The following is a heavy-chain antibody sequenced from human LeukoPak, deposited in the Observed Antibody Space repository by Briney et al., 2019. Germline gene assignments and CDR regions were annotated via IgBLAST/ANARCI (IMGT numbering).Heavy chain of an antibody. CDR3: ARDFGYCSSTSCYTAFDI. D-gene: IGHD2-2*01. CDR2: IYTGEST. J-gene: IGHJ3*02. CDR1: GGSISSYF. V-gene: IGHV4-4*07. Sequence: PSETLSLTCTVSGGSISSYFWSWIRQPAGKGLGWIGRIYTGESTNYNPSLKSRVTMSVDTSKNQFSLKLSSVTAADTALYYCARDFGYCSSTSCYTAFDIWGQGTMVTVSS.